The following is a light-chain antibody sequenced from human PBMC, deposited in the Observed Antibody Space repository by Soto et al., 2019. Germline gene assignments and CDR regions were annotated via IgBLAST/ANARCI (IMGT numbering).Light chain of an antibody. J-gene: IGKJ2*01. CDR2: GAS. CDR3: QQYGSSPPYT. CDR1: KSVSSSS. Sequence: EIVLTQSPGTLSLSQGERATLSCRASKSVSSSSLAWYQQKPGQAPRLLIFGASSRATGIPDRFSGSGSGTDFTLTISRLEPEDFAVYYCQQYGSSPPYTFGQGTKLEIK. V-gene: IGKV3-20*01.